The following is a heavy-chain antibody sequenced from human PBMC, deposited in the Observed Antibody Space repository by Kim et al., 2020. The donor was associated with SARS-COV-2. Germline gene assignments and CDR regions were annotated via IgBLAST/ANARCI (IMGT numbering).Heavy chain of an antibody. CDR3: ARAGMWYYYDSSGYSFFDY. Sequence: SETLSLTCTVSGGSISSGGYYWSWIRQHPGKGLEWIGYIYYSGSTYYNPSLKSRVTISVDTSKNQFSLKLSSVTAADTAVYYCARAGMWYYYDSSGYSFFDYWGQGTLVTVSS. CDR2: IYYSGST. J-gene: IGHJ4*02. CDR1: GGSISSGGYY. D-gene: IGHD3-22*01. V-gene: IGHV4-31*03.